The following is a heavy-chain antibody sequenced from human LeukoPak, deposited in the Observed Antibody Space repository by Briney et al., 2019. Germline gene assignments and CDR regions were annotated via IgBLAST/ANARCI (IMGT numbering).Heavy chain of an antibody. J-gene: IGHJ4*02. CDR2: IYTSGST. D-gene: IGHD3-22*01. V-gene: IGHV4-61*02. CDR1: GGSISSGSYY. CDR3: ARDGPYDSSGYIRNY. Sequence: SETLSLTCTVSGGSISSGSYYWSWIRQPAGKGLEWIGRIYTSGSTNYNPSPKSRVTISVDTSKNQFSLKLSSVTAAHTVVYYCARDGPYDSSGYIRNYWGQGTLVTVSS.